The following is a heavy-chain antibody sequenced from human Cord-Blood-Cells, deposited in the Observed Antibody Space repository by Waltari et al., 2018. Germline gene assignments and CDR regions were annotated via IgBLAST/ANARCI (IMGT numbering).Heavy chain of an antibody. CDR3: ARDAYDFWSGYYNGYYYYYMDV. CDR1: GGSISSSSYY. J-gene: IGHJ6*03. V-gene: IGHV4-39*02. Sequence: QLQLQESGPGLVKPSETLSLTCTVSGGSISSSSYYWGWIRQPPGKGLVWIGSIYYSGSTYYNPSLKSRVTISVDTSKNQFSLKLSSVTAADTAVYYCARDAYDFWSGYYNGYYYYYMDVWGKGTTVTVSS. D-gene: IGHD3-3*01. CDR2: IYYSGST.